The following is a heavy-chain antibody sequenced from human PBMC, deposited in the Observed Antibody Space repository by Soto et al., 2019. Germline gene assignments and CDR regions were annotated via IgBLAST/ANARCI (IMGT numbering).Heavy chain of an antibody. CDR2: INPNSGGT. V-gene: IGHV1-2*02. CDR1: GYTFTGYY. J-gene: IGHJ6*02. Sequence: GASVKVSCKASGYTFTGYYMHWVRQAPGQGLEWMGWINPNSGGTNYAQKFQGRVTMTRDTSTSTAYTELSRLRSDDTAVYYCAREASPRRNHYYYYYGMDVWGQGTTVTVSS. CDR3: AREASPRRNHYYYYYGMDV.